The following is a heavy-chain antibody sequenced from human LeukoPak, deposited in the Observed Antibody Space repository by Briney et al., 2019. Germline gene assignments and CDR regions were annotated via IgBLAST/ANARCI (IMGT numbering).Heavy chain of an antibody. CDR2: IKQDGSEK. V-gene: IGHV3-7*01. Sequence: PGGSLRLSCAASGFTFSTYWMSWVRQAPGKGLEWVANIKQDGSEKYYVDSVKGRFTISRDNAKNSLFLQMNSLRAEDTAVYYCATLLLSSWQHKNFDYWGQGTLVTVSS. CDR1: GFTFSTYW. J-gene: IGHJ4*02. CDR3: ATLLLSSWQHKNFDY. D-gene: IGHD6-13*01.